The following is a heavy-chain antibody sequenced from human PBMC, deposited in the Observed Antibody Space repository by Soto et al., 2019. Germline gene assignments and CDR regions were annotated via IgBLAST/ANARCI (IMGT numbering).Heavy chain of an antibody. CDR1: GFTFGDYG. J-gene: IGHJ4*02. CDR3: TRAPLRCSGGSCYSADS. V-gene: IGHV3-49*04. D-gene: IGHD2-15*01. CDR2: IRSGRYGATT. Sequence: GGSLRLSCTTSGFTFGDYGMSWVRQAPGKGLEWLGFIRSGRYGATTKYAASVKGRFTVTRDDFKSIAYLQMNNLETEDTAVYYCTRAPLRCSGGSCYSADSWGRGTLVTVSS.